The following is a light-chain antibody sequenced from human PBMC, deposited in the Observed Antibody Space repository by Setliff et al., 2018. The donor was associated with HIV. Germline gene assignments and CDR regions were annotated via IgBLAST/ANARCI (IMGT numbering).Light chain of an antibody. Sequence: QSALAQPASVSESPGQSITISCTGPSSDVGGYNYVSWYQQHPGKAPKLMIYEVSNRPSGVSDRFSGFKSGNTASLTISGLQTEDEADYFCSSYTSSSPLDVFGTGTKGTVL. CDR3: SSYTSSSPLDV. CDR2: EVS. J-gene: IGLJ1*01. CDR1: SSDVGGYNY. V-gene: IGLV2-14*01.